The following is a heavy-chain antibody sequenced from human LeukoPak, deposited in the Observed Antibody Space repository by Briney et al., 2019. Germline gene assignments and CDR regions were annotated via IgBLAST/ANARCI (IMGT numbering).Heavy chain of an antibody. D-gene: IGHD4-17*01. Sequence: GGSLRLSCAASGFTFSSYWMHWVRQAPGKGLVWVSRINTDGSSTSYADSVKGRFTISRDNAKNTLYLQMNSLRAEDTAVYYCARDFHDYGDLNWGQGTLVTVSS. CDR2: INTDGSST. V-gene: IGHV3-74*01. J-gene: IGHJ4*02. CDR3: ARDFHDYGDLN. CDR1: GFTFSSYW.